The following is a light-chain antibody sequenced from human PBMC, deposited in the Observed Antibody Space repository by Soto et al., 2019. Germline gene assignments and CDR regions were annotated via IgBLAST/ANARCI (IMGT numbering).Light chain of an antibody. V-gene: IGLV1-47*02. Sequence: QSVLTQPPSASATPGQRVTLSCSGSSCNIGSNYVFWYQQLPGTAPKLLMFSDNQRPSGVPDRFSGSKSGTSASLAISGLRSEDGADYYCAAWDDSLGGLIFGSGTKV. CDR3: AAWDDSLGGLI. J-gene: IGLJ1*01. CDR2: SDN. CDR1: SCNIGSNY.